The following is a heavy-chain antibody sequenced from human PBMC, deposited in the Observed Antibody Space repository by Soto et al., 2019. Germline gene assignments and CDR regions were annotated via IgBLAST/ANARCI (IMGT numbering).Heavy chain of an antibody. D-gene: IGHD2-2*01. CDR1: GFTFSSYW. J-gene: IGHJ6*02. CDR3: ARVPLGGYCSSTSCQPRPTYYYYGMDV. CDR2: IKQDGSEK. Sequence: GGSLRLSCAASGFTFSSYWMSWVRQAPGKGLEWVANIKQDGSEKYYVDSVKGRFTISRDNAKNSLYLQMNSLRAEDTAVYYCARVPLGGYCSSTSCQPRPTYYYYGMDVWGQGTTVTVSS. V-gene: IGHV3-7*01.